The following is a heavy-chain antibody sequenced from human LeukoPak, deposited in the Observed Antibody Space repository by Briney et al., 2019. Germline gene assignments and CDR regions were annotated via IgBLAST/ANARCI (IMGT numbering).Heavy chain of an antibody. V-gene: IGHV4-39*01. CDR3: ARPYSSTGIDAFDI. CDR2: VSYSGNT. D-gene: IGHD6-13*01. CDR1: GGSISSGTYY. Sequence: PSETLSLTCTVSGGSISSGTYYWGWIRQPPGKGLEWIVSVSYSGNTYYNPSLKSRVTISVDTTKNQFYLKLSSVTAADTAVYYCARPYSSTGIDAFDIWGQGTMVTVSS. J-gene: IGHJ3*02.